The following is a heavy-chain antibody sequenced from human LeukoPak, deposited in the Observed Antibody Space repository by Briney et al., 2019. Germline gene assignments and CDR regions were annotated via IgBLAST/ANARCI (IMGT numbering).Heavy chain of an antibody. V-gene: IGHV6-1*01. Sequence: SQTLSLTCALSGDIVSSNSAAWNWIRQSPSRGLEWLVRTYYRSKWYNDYAVSVKSRITINPDTSKNQFSLQLNSVTPEDTAVYYCARVPASSSLNNWFDPWGQGTLVTVSS. D-gene: IGHD6-13*01. CDR3: ARVPASSSLNNWFDP. CDR1: GDIVSSNSAA. CDR2: TYYRSKWYN. J-gene: IGHJ5*02.